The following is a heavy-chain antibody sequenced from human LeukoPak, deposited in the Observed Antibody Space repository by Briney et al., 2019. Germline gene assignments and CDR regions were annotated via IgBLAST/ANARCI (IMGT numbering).Heavy chain of an antibody. V-gene: IGHV1-69*13. J-gene: IGHJ4*02. CDR1: GGTFSNYA. CDR2: LLPIFGTA. Sequence: ASVKVSCKASGGTFSNYAISWVRQAPGQGLEWMGGLLPIFGTANYAQKFQGRVTITADESTSTAYMELSSLRSEDTAVYYCARTTVKTPGGVRWSFDYWGQGTLVTVSS. D-gene: IGHD4-23*01. CDR3: ARTTVKTPGGVRWSFDY.